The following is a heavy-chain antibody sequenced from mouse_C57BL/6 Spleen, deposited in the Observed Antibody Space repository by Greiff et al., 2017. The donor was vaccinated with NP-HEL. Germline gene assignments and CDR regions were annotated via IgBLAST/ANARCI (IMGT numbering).Heavy chain of an antibody. V-gene: IGHV5-6*02. CDR3: ARHDYAGTAWFAY. CDR2: ISSGGSYT. Sequence: EVKLVESGGDLVKPGGSLKLSCAASGFTFSSYGMSWVRQTPDKRLEWVATISSGGSYTYYPDSVKGRFTISRDNAKNTLYLQMSSLKSEDTAMYYCARHDYAGTAWFAYWGQGTLVTVSA. D-gene: IGHD2-4*01. CDR1: GFTFSSYG. J-gene: IGHJ3*01.